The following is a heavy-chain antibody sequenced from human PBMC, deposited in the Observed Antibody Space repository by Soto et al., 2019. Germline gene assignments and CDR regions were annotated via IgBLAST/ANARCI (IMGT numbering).Heavy chain of an antibody. CDR2: IYYSGTT. V-gene: IGHV4-59*01. CDR3: ARLQAAAGDNDLTFDY. D-gene: IGHD6-13*01. J-gene: IGHJ4*02. CDR1: GGSISNYY. Sequence: SETLSLTCTVSGGSISNYYWTWIRQPPGKGLQWIGYIYYSGTTNYNPSLKSRVTISVDTSKNQFSLKLSSVTAADTAMYYCARLQAAAGDNDLTFDYWGQGTLVTVSS.